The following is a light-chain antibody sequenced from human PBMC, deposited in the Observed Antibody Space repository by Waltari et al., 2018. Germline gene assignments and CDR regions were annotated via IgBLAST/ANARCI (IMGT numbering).Light chain of an antibody. CDR1: LSNIQRNT. CDR3: AGWDDSLNGPV. J-gene: IGLJ3*02. Sequence: QSVLTQPPSASGTPGQRVTISCSGSLSNIQRNTVHRYRQLPRTAPKPLIYGDNQRPSGVPDRFSGSKSGTSASLAISGLQSADEADYYCAGWDDSLNGPVFGGGTKLTVL. CDR2: GDN. V-gene: IGLV1-44*01.